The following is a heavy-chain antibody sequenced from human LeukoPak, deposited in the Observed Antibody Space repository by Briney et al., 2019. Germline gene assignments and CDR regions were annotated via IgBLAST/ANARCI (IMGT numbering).Heavy chain of an antibody. Sequence: GGSLRLSCAASGFTFISYAMHWVRQAPGKGLEWVADISYDGSNKYYADSVKGRFTIARDNSKNTLYLQMNSLRAEDPAVYYCARDGDSSGYYFNYFDYWGQGTLVTVSS. J-gene: IGHJ4*02. CDR2: ISYDGSNK. D-gene: IGHD3-22*01. CDR3: ARDGDSSGYYFNYFDY. CDR1: GFTFISYA. V-gene: IGHV3-30-3*01.